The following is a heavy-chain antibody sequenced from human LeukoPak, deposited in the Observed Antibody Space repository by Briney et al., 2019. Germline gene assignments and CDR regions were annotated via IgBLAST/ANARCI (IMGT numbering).Heavy chain of an antibody. CDR2: ISGDGDST. Sequence: PGGSLRLSCAASGFTFDDYAMRWVRQAPGKGLEWVSLISGDGDSTYYADSVKGRFTISRDNSRNSLYLQMNSLRTEDTALYYCAKDIRRGYSYGFFDYWGQGTLVTVSS. D-gene: IGHD5-18*01. J-gene: IGHJ4*02. V-gene: IGHV3-43*02. CDR1: GFTFDDYA. CDR3: AKDIRRGYSYGFFDY.